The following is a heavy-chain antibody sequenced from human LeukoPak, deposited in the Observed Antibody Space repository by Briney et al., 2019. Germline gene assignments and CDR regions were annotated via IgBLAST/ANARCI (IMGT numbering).Heavy chain of an antibody. D-gene: IGHD3-22*01. CDR2: ISVSGGST. V-gene: IGHV3-23*01. CDR1: GFTFSSYA. CDR3: AIMHPYYDGNGYWVQ. J-gene: IGHJ4*02. Sequence: GGSLRLACAASGFTFSSYAMSWVRQAPGKGLEWVSGISVSGGSTAYADSVKGRFTISRDNPRNTLHMQMNSLRAEDTALYYCAIMHPYYDGNGYWVQWGQGTLVTVSS.